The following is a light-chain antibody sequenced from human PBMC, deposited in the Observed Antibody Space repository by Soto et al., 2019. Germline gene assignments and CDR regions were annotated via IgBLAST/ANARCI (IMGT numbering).Light chain of an antibody. Sequence: QSALTQPASVSGSPGQSITISCTGTSSDVGGYKYVSWYQQHPDKAPKLMIYEVSNRPSGVSNRFSGSKSGNTASLTISGLQAEDEADYYCSSSSSTISRWVFGGGTKLTVL. J-gene: IGLJ3*02. CDR1: SSDVGGYKY. V-gene: IGLV2-14*01. CDR2: EVS. CDR3: SSSSSTISRWV.